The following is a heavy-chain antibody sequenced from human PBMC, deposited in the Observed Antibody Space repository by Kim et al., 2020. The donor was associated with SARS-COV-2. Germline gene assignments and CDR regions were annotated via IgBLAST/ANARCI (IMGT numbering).Heavy chain of an antibody. Sequence: SETLSLTCSVSGASINTFYWSWLRQAPGKGLEWIGYVFQSGRTKYNPSLKSRVTISLETTKNQVSLKLKSVTAADTAIYFCARDLGISGTDFHYFYGLDV. CDR3: ARDLGISGTDFHYFYGLDV. V-gene: IGHV4-59*13. J-gene: IGHJ6*01. CDR2: VFQSGRT. CDR1: GASINTFY. D-gene: IGHD1-26*01.